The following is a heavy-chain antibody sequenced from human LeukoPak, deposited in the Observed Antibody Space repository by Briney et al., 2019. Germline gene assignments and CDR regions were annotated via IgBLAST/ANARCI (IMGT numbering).Heavy chain of an antibody. CDR2: IYTSGST. D-gene: IGHD4-17*01. Sequence: SETLSLTCAVSGDSISSYYWSWIRQPAAKGLEWIGRIYTSGSTNYNPSLKSRVTISVDKSKNQFSLKLSSVTAADTAVYYCARDRTTVTTYYSYSYMDVWGKGTTVTVSS. V-gene: IGHV4-4*07. J-gene: IGHJ6*03. CDR3: ARDRTTVTTYYSYSYMDV. CDR1: GDSISSYY.